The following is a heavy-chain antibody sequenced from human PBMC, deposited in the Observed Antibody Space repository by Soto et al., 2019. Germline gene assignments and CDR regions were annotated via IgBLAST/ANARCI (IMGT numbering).Heavy chain of an antibody. D-gene: IGHD1-20*01. CDR2: IIPIFGTA. Sequence: SVKVSCKASGGTFSSYAISWVRQAPGQGLEWMGGIIPIFGTANYAQKFQGRVTITADESTSTAYMELSSLRSEDTAVYYCARETKYNWNTFDYWGQGTLVTVSS. J-gene: IGHJ4*02. V-gene: IGHV1-69*13. CDR1: GGTFSSYA. CDR3: ARETKYNWNTFDY.